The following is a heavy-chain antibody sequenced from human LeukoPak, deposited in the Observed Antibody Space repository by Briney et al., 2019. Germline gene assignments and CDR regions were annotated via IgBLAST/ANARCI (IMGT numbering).Heavy chain of an antibody. D-gene: IGHD3-22*01. CDR1: GGSISSYY. J-gene: IGHJ4*02. CDR3: ARDYDSSGSYPYFDY. CDR2: IYTSGST. V-gene: IGHV4-4*07. Sequence: SETLSLTCTVSGGSISSYYWSWIRQPAGKGLEWIGRIYTSGSTNYNPSLKSRVTMSVDASKNQFSLKLSSVTAADTAVYYCARDYDSSGSYPYFDYWGQGTLVTVSS.